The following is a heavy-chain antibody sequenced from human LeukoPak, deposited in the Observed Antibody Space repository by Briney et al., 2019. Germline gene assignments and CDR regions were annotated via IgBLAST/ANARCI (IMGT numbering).Heavy chain of an antibody. CDR3: AREKYYYGSGSYNRRGFDY. D-gene: IGHD3-10*01. Sequence: SETLSLTCAVYGGSFSGYYWSWIRQPPGKGLEWIGEINHSGSTNYNPSLKSRVTISVDTSKNQFSLKLSSVTAADTAVYYCAREKYYYGSGSYNRRGFDYWGRGTLVTVSS. J-gene: IGHJ4*02. V-gene: IGHV4-34*01. CDR2: INHSGST. CDR1: GGSFSGYY.